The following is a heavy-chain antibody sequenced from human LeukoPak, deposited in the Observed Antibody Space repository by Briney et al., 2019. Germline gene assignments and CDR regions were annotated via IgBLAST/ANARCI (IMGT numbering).Heavy chain of an antibody. V-gene: IGHV3-30*18. CDR2: ISYDGSNK. CDR1: GFTFSSYG. Sequence: GRSLRLSCAASGFTFSSYGMHWVRQAPGKGLEWVAVISYDGSNKYYADSVKGRFTISRDNSKNTLYLQTNSLRAEDTAVYYCAKASPNSGSYFDYWGQGTLVTVSS. CDR3: AKASPNSGSYFDY. D-gene: IGHD1-26*01. J-gene: IGHJ4*02.